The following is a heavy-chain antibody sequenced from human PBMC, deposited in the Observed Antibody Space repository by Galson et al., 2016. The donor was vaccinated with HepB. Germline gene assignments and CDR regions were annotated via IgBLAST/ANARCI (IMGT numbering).Heavy chain of an antibody. Sequence: EPLSLTCSVSGVSINNYYWSWIRQPPGKGLEWIGYIYHSGPTNYNPSLNSRVTISIDKSKNQFSLTLKSVTAADTAVYYCARGLAVAGFIYWGQGILVTVSS. CDR1: GVSINNYY. CDR3: ARGLAVAGFIY. J-gene: IGHJ4*02. D-gene: IGHD6-19*01. V-gene: IGHV4-59*01. CDR2: IYHSGPT.